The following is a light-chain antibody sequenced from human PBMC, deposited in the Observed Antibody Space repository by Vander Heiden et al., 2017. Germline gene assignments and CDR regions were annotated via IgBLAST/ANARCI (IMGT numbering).Light chain of an antibody. CDR2: SNN. CDR3: AAWDDSLNGLNWV. Sequence: QSVLTQPPSASGTPGPRVTISCSGSRSNIGSNSVNWYQQLPGTAPRLIIYSNNQRPSGVPDRFSGSKSGTSASLAISGLQSEDEADYYCAAWDDSLNGLNWVFGGGTKLTVL. CDR1: RSNIGSNS. V-gene: IGLV1-44*01. J-gene: IGLJ3*02.